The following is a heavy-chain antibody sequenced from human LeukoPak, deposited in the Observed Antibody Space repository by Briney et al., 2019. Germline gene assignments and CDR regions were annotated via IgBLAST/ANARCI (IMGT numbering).Heavy chain of an antibody. Sequence: PSETLSLTCTVSGGSISSGSYYWSWIRQPAGKGLEWIGRIYTSGSTNYNPSLKGRVTISVDTSKNQFSLKLSSVTAADTAVYYCAREGWLSTTNYWGQGTLVTVSS. CDR2: IYTSGST. D-gene: IGHD3-22*01. CDR1: GGSISSGSYY. V-gene: IGHV4-61*02. J-gene: IGHJ4*02. CDR3: AREGWLSTTNY.